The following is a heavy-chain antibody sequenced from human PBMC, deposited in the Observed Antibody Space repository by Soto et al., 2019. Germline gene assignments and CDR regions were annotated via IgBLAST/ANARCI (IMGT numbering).Heavy chain of an antibody. Sequence: ASVKVSCKASGYTFTSYAMHWVRQAPGQGLEWMGWINPNSGGTNYAQKFQGWVTMTRDTSISTAYMELSRLRSDDTAVYYCVRADGGYEGNWFDSWGQGTLVTVSS. V-gene: IGHV1-2*04. CDR1: GYTFTSYA. CDR3: VRADGGYEGNWFDS. CDR2: INPNSGGT. D-gene: IGHD5-12*01. J-gene: IGHJ5*01.